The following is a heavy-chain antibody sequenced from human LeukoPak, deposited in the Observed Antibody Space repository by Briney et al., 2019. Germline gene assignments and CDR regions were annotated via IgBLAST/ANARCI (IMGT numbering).Heavy chain of an antibody. Sequence: GGSLRLSCAGSGFSISNYGMNWVRQAPGKGLEWVSAISGSGGSTYYADSVKGRFTISRDNSKNTLYLQMKSLRAEDTAVYYCAKSLDFWSGYYLHWGQGTLVTVSS. V-gene: IGHV3-23*01. CDR1: GFSISNYG. CDR2: ISGSGGST. CDR3: AKSLDFWSGYYLH. J-gene: IGHJ4*02. D-gene: IGHD3-3*01.